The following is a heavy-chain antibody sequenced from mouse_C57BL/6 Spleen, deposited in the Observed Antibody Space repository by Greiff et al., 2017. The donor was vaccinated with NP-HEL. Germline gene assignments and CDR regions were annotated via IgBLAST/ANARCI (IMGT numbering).Heavy chain of an antibody. Sequence: EVKLMESGGGLVQPGGSLSLSCAASGFTFTDYYMSWVRQPPGKALEWLGFIRNKANGYTTEYSASVKGRFTISRDNSQSILYLQMNALRAEDSATYYCARYAAQATNYYAMDYWGQGTSVTVSS. D-gene: IGHD3-2*02. CDR2: IRNKANGYTT. CDR3: ARYAAQATNYYAMDY. J-gene: IGHJ4*01. CDR1: GFTFTDYY. V-gene: IGHV7-3*01.